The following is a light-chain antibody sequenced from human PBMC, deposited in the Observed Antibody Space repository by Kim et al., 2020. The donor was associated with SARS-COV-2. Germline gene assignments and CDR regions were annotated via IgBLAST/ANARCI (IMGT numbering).Light chain of an antibody. CDR3: QQRSNWPPYT. Sequence: EIVMTQSPATLSVSPGERATLSCRASQSVSNNLAWYQQNPGQAPRLLIYDASNRATGIPARFSGSGSGTDFTLTISSLEPEDFAVYYCQQRSNWPPYTFGQGTKLEI. CDR1: QSVSNN. V-gene: IGKV3-11*01. J-gene: IGKJ2*01. CDR2: DAS.